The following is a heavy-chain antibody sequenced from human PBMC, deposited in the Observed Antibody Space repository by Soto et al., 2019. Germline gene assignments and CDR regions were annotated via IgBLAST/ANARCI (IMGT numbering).Heavy chain of an antibody. CDR2: LYFRGGG. J-gene: IGHJ6*02. CDR3: ASRSFSSSFETYGMDV. Sequence: SRCVTCXLSGGSLSSSSSFWGCIRQQAGGGLEWIGCLYFRGGGTYNPSFKSGATISVAMSRNQFSLRLISVTAADTVVYCRASRSFSSSFETYGMDVWGQGTKVTVSS. D-gene: IGHD6-13*01. V-gene: IGHV4-39*01. CDR1: GGSLSSSSSF.